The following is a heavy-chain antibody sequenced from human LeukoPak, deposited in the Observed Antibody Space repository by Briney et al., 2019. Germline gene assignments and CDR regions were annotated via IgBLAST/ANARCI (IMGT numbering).Heavy chain of an antibody. J-gene: IGHJ4*02. CDR1: GFTFDDYA. V-gene: IGHV3-9*01. Sequence: GGSLRLSCAASGFTFDDYAMHWVRQAPGKGLEWVSGISWNSVSIAYADSVKGRFTISRDNAKNSLYLEMNSLRTDDTALYYCAKNIGSTSWYLGNWGQGTLVTVSS. CDR3: AKNIGSTSWYLGN. D-gene: IGHD2-2*01. CDR2: ISWNSVSI.